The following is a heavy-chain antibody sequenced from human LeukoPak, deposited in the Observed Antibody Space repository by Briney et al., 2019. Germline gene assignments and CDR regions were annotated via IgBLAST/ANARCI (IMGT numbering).Heavy chain of an antibody. CDR3: ARRVAGESRAFDI. D-gene: IGHD3-10*01. Sequence: PSETLSFTCTVSGGSISSYYWSWLRQPPGKGLEWIGYIYYSGSTNYNPSLKSRVTISLDTSKNQFSLKLSSLTAADTAVYYCARRVAGESRAFDIWGQGTMVTVSS. J-gene: IGHJ3*02. CDR1: GGSISSYY. CDR2: IYYSGST. V-gene: IGHV4-59*01.